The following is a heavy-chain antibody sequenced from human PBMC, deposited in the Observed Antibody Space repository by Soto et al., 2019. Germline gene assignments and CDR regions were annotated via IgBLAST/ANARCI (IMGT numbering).Heavy chain of an antibody. V-gene: IGHV3-30*18. Sequence: GGSLRLSCAASGFTFSSYGMHWVRQAPGKGLEWVAVISYDGSNKYYADSVKGRFTISRDNSKNTLYLQMNSLRAEDTAVYYCAKVSMIVVVIIAAFDYWGQGTLVTVSS. CDR1: GFTFSSYG. CDR3: AKVSMIVVVIIAAFDY. CDR2: ISYDGSNK. D-gene: IGHD3-22*01. J-gene: IGHJ4*02.